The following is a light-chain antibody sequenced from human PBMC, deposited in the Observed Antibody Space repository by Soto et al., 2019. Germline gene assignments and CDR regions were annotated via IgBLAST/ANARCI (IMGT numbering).Light chain of an antibody. J-gene: IGKJ2*01. CDR2: GAS. CDR3: QQYGSSPPYT. V-gene: IGKV3-20*01. CDR1: QSVSRSY. Sequence: EIVLTQSPGTLSLSPGERATLSCRASQSVSRSYLAWYQQKPGQAPRLLIYGASSRATSVPDRFSASGSGTDFTLTISSLEPEDFAMYYCQQYGSSPPYTFGRGTKLEIK.